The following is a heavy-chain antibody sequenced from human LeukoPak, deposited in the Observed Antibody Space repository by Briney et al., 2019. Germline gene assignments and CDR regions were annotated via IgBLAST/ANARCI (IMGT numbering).Heavy chain of an antibody. J-gene: IGHJ6*03. CDR1: GFTFSSYE. CDR3: AKDLGDIGPGSYYYYYYMDV. CDR2: ISSSGSTI. Sequence: GGSLRLSCAASGFTFSSYEMNWVRQAPGKGLEGVSYISSSGSTIYYADSVKGRFTISRDNAKNTLYLQMNSLRAEDTAVYYCAKDLGDIGPGSYYYYYYMDVWGKGTTVTISS. V-gene: IGHV3-48*03. D-gene: IGHD2-15*01.